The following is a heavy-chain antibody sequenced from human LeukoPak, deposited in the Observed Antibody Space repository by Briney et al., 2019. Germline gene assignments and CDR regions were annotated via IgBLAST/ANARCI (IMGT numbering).Heavy chain of an antibody. Sequence: GGSLRLSCAASGFTFSDYYMSWIRQAPGKGLEWVSYISSSGSTIYYADSVKGRFTISRDNAKNSLYLQMNSLRAEDTAVYYCARADSSQNYYYYYMDVWGKGTTVTVSS. CDR3: ARADSSQNYYYYYMDV. J-gene: IGHJ6*03. D-gene: IGHD6-13*01. CDR2: ISSSGSTI. V-gene: IGHV3-11*01. CDR1: GFTFSDYY.